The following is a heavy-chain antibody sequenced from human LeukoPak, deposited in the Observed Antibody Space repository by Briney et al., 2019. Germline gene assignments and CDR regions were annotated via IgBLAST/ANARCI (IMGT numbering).Heavy chain of an antibody. Sequence: EGSLRLSCAASGFNFGEFWMAWVRQTPGKGLEWVADIKEDGSEKFYVDSVKGRFTISRDNSKNSLYLQMNSLRAEDTAVYYCASLSLRWSDYWGQGTLVTVSS. CDR3: ASLSLRWSDY. CDR1: GFNFGEFW. V-gene: IGHV3-7*01. CDR2: IKEDGSEK. D-gene: IGHD4-23*01. J-gene: IGHJ4*02.